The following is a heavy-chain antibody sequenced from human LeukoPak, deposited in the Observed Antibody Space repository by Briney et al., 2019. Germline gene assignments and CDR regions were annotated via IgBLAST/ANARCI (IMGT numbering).Heavy chain of an antibody. V-gene: IGHV1-18*01. J-gene: IGHJ3*02. D-gene: IGHD3-22*01. CDR1: GYTFTRHG. CDR3: ATNSGYSAFDI. Sequence: ASVKVSCKASGYTFTRHGISWVRQAPGQGLEWMGWISTYNGDTNYAQKLQGRVTLTTDTSTSTAYMELSSLRSEDTAVYYCATNSGYSAFDIWGQGTMVTVSS. CDR2: ISTYNGDT.